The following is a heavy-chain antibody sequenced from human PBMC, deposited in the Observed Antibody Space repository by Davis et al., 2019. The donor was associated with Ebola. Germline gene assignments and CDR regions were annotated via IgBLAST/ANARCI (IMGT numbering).Heavy chain of an antibody. CDR3: ARGRMLSDY. CDR1: GYTFTTYG. D-gene: IGHD3-16*02. CDR2: INTNTGNP. J-gene: IGHJ4*02. V-gene: IGHV7-4-1*02. Sequence: ASVKVSCKASGYTFTTYGFSWVRQAPGQGLEWMGWINTNTGNPTYAQGFTGRFVFSLDTSVSTAYLQISSLKAEDTAVYYCARGRMLSDYWGQGTLVTVSS.